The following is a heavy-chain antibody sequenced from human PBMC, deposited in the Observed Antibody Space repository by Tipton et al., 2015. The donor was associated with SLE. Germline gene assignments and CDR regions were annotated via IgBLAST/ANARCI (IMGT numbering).Heavy chain of an antibody. CDR3: ARDLSGWPIDY. D-gene: IGHD6-19*01. J-gene: IGHJ4*02. CDR1: GFTFSTYA. V-gene: IGHV3-30*04. CDR2: ISYDGSNK. Sequence: SLRLSCAVSGFTFSTYAMHWVRQAPGKGLEWVAVISYDGSNKYYADSVKGRFTISRDNSKNTQFLQMNSLRAEDTAVYYCARDLSGWPIDYWGQGTLVTVSS.